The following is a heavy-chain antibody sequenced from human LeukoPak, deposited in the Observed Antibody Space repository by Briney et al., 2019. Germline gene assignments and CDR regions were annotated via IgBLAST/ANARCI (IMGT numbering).Heavy chain of an antibody. V-gene: IGHV1-18*01. J-gene: IGHJ4*02. Sequence: GASVKVSCKASGYTFTSYGISWVRQAPGQGLEWMGWISAYNGNTNYAQKLQGRVTMTRDMSTSTVYMELSSLRSEDTAVYYCARGGAMVRGVTTAFDYWGQGTLVTVSS. D-gene: IGHD3-10*01. CDR3: ARGGAMVRGVTTAFDY. CDR2: ISAYNGNT. CDR1: GYTFTSYG.